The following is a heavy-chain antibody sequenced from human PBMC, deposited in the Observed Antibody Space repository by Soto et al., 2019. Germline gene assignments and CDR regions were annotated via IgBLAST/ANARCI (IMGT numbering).Heavy chain of an antibody. Sequence: GASVKVSCKASGGTFSSYAISWVRQAPGQGLEWMGGIIPIFGTANYAQKFQGRVTITADESTSTAYMELSSLRSEDTAVYYCASAQRDYDILTGLYYYYGMDVWGQGTTVTV. D-gene: IGHD3-9*01. CDR1: GGTFSSYA. V-gene: IGHV1-69*13. CDR3: ASAQRDYDILTGLYYYYGMDV. CDR2: IIPIFGTA. J-gene: IGHJ6*02.